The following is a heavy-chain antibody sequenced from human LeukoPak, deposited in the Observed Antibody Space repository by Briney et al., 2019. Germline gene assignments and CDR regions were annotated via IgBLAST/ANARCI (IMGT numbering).Heavy chain of an antibody. CDR2: ISYDGSNK. J-gene: IGHJ4*02. Sequence: GRSLRLSCAASGFTFSSYAMHWVRQAPGKGLEWVAVISYDGSNKYYADSVKGRFTISRDNSKNTLYLQMNSLRAEDTAVYYCALQRTLWQQLLDYWGQGTLVTVSS. V-gene: IGHV3-30*04. CDR3: ALQRTLWQQLLDY. D-gene: IGHD6-13*01. CDR1: GFTFSSYA.